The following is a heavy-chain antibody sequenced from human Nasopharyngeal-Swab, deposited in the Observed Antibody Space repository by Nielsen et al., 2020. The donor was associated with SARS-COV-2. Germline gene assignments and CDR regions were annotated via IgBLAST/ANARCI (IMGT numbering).Heavy chain of an antibody. J-gene: IGHJ3*02. CDR3: ARTRRATVTTGAFDI. V-gene: IGHV3-64*01. D-gene: IGHD4-11*01. Sequence: GGSLRLSCAASGFTFSIYAMPWVRQPPGKGLEYVSAISSNGGSTYYANSVKGRFTISRGNSKNTLYVQMGSLRAEDMAVYYYARTRRATVTTGAFDIWGQGTMVTVSS. CDR1: GFTFSIYA. CDR2: ISSNGGST.